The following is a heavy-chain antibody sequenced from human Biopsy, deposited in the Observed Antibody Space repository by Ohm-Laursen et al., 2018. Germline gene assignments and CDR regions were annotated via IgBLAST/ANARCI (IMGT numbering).Heavy chain of an antibody. J-gene: IGHJ4*02. V-gene: IGHV1-8*02. CDR2: MNPNSGNT. Sequence: GASVKVSCKASAYSFGDHRIHWVRQAPGQGLEWMGWMNPNSGNTGYAQKFQGRVTMTRNTSISTAYMELSSLTSVDTAVYYCARDFNYDGGGSFNFDYWGQGTLVTVSS. CDR1: AYSFGDHR. CDR3: ARDFNYDGGGSFNFDY. D-gene: IGHD3-22*01.